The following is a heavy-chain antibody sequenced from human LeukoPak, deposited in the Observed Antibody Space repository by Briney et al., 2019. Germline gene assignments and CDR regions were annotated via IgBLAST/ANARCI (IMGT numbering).Heavy chain of an antibody. CDR2: INGDGSTT. CDR1: GFTFSSYW. D-gene: IGHD5/OR15-5a*01. J-gene: IGHJ4*02. CDR3: ARRGPEIVSTIDY. Sequence: PGGSLRLSCAASGFTFSSYWMHWVRQAPGKGLVWVSCINGDGSTTAYAESVKGRFTISRDNAKNTLYLQMNSLRAEDTAVYHCARRGPEIVSTIDYWGQGTLVTVSS. V-gene: IGHV3-74*01.